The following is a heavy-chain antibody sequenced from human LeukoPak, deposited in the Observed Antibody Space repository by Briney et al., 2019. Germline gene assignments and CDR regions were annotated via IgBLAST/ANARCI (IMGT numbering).Heavy chain of an antibody. Sequence: ASVKVSCKASGYTFTSYGISWVRQAPGQGLEWMGWIGAYNGNTNYAQKLQGRVTMTTDTSTSTAYMELRSLRSDDTAVYYCARVSDSSGRYEVLRDYYYGMDVWGQGTTVTLSS. V-gene: IGHV1-18*01. D-gene: IGHD6-19*01. CDR3: ARVSDSSGRYEVLRDYYYGMDV. CDR2: IGAYNGNT. CDR1: GYTFTSYG. J-gene: IGHJ6*02.